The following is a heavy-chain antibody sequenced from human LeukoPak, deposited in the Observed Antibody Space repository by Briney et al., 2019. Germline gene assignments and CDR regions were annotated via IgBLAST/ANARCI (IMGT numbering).Heavy chain of an antibody. CDR2: IYYSGST. V-gene: IGHV4-39*07. J-gene: IGHJ4*02. Sequence: PSETLSLTCTVSGGSISSSSYYWGWIRQPPGKGLEWIGSIYYSGSTYYNPSLKSRVTISVDTSKNQFSLKLSSVTAADTAVYYCARPKYSYGQMPDYWGQGTLVTVSS. D-gene: IGHD5-18*01. CDR1: GGSISSSSYY. CDR3: ARPKYSYGQMPDY.